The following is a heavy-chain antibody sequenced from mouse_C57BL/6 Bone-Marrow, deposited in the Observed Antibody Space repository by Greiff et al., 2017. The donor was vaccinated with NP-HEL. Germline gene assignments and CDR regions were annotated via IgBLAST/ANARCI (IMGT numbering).Heavy chain of an antibody. D-gene: IGHD1-1*01. CDR2: IDPSDSET. CDR3: ARGRTVVFDY. Sequence: VKLQQPGAELVRPGSSVKLSCKASGYTFTSYWMHWVKQRPIQGLEWIGNIDPSDSETHYNQKFKDKATLTVDKSSSTAYMQLSSLTSEDSAVYYCARGRTVVFDYWGQGTTLTVSS. CDR1: GYTFTSYW. J-gene: IGHJ2*01. V-gene: IGHV1-52*01.